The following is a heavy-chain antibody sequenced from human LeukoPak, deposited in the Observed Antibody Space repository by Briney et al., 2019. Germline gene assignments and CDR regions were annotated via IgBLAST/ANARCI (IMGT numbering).Heavy chain of an antibody. J-gene: IGHJ4*02. CDR1: GFTFSIYG. D-gene: IGHD6-13*01. CDR3: ARQHTNSWFFGFDF. V-gene: IGHV3-30*03. Sequence: GGSLRVSCAASGFTFSIYGMHWVRQAPGKGVEGVTFILYVGSKTYFTDTVRGGFSISRECSKNTLFLIMNSLRTEDTAVYYCARQHTNSWFFGFDFWGQGTLVTVSS. CDR2: ILYVGSKT.